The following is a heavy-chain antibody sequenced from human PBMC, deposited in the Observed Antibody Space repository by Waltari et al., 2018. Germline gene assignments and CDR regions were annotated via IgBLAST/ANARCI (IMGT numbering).Heavy chain of an antibody. D-gene: IGHD1-26*01. CDR3: ARQPPGPYSGSYYWGDY. V-gene: IGHV4-38-2*01. CDR2: IYHSGST. J-gene: IGHJ4*02. CDR1: GYSISSGYY. Sequence: QVQLQESGPGLGKPSETLSLTCAFSGYSISSGYYWGWIRPPPGKGLEWIGSIYHSGSTDYNPSLKSRVTISVDTSKNQFSLKLSSVTAADTAVYYCARQPPGPYSGSYYWGDYWGQGTLVTVSS.